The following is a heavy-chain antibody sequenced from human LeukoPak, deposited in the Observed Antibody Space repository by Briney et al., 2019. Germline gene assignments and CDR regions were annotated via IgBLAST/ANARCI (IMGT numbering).Heavy chain of an antibody. Sequence: GGSLRLSCAASGFTFSSYAMICVPHAPGKGLEWVSGISGRGGRTYYADSVKGRFTISRDNSKNTLYLQMNSLRAEDTALYYCAKDIHSSSSEHDYWGQGTLVTVSS. CDR1: GFTFSSYA. V-gene: IGHV3-23*01. CDR3: AKDIHSSSSEHDY. D-gene: IGHD6-6*01. CDR2: ISGRGGRT. J-gene: IGHJ4*02.